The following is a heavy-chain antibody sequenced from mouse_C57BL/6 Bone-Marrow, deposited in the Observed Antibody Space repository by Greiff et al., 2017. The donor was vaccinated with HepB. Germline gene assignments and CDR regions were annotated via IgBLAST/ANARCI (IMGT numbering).Heavy chain of an antibody. J-gene: IGHJ3*01. V-gene: IGHV14-4*01. CDR3: TTWIPAY. Sequence: EVKVVESGAELVRPGASVKLSCTASGFNIKDDYMHWVKQRPEQGLEWIGWIDPENGDTEYASKFQGKATITADTSSNTAYLQLSSLTSEDTAVYYCTTWIPAYWGQGTLVTVSA. CDR1: GFNIKDDY. CDR2: IDPENGDT.